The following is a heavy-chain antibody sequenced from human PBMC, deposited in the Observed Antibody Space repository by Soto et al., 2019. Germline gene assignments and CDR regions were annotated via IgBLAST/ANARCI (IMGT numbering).Heavy chain of an antibody. Sequence: QVQLQESGPGLVKPSQTLSLTCTVSGGSISSGGYYWSWIRQHPGKGLEWIGDIYYSGSTYYNPYSKIRVTISVAAAKHQFTLKLSAVAAADTAVYYCARSGVVAATFDYWGQGTLVTVSS. CDR3: ARSGVVAATFDY. CDR2: IYYSGST. V-gene: IGHV4-31*03. CDR1: GGSISSGGYY. J-gene: IGHJ4*02. D-gene: IGHD2-15*01.